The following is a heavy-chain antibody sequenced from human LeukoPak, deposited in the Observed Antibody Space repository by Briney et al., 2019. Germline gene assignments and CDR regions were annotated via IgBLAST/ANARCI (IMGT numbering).Heavy chain of an antibody. CDR1: GFTVSSNY. CDR3: ARVSGSYFDAFDY. CDR2: IYSGGST. Sequence: GGSLRLSCAASGFTVSSNYMSWVRQAPGKGLEWVSVIYSGGSTYYADSVKGRFTISRDNSKNTLYLQMNSLRAKDTAVYYCARVSGSYFDAFDYWGQGTLVTVSS. D-gene: IGHD1-26*01. V-gene: IGHV3-66*01. J-gene: IGHJ4*02.